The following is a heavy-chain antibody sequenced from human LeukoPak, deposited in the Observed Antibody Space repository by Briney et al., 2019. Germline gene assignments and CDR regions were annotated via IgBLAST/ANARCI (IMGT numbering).Heavy chain of an antibody. V-gene: IGHV6-1*01. Sequence: TSQTLSLTCAISGDSVSSTTTAWNWIRQSPSRGLEWLGRTYYSSKWITDYAVSVKGRITVNPNTSNNQLSLQLNSVTPEDTAVYYCARGYWAHGMDVWGPGTTVTVSS. D-gene: IGHD6-13*01. CDR2: TYYSSKWIT. CDR1: GDSVSSTTTA. J-gene: IGHJ6*02. CDR3: ARGYWAHGMDV.